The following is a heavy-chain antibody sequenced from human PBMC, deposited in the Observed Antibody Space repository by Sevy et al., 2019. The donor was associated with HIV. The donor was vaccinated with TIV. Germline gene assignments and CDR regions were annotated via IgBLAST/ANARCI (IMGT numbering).Heavy chain of an antibody. J-gene: IGHJ5*02. CDR2: INHSGST. CDR1: GGSFSGYY. CDR3: ARSPHIVVVPGAPSWFDP. V-gene: IGHV4-34*01. D-gene: IGHD2-2*01. Sequence: SETLSLTCAVHGGSFSGYYWNWIRQPPVKGLEWIGEINHSGSTNYNPSLKSRVTISVDTSKNQFSLKLSSVTAADTAVYYCARSPHIVVVPGAPSWFDPWGQGTLVTVSS.